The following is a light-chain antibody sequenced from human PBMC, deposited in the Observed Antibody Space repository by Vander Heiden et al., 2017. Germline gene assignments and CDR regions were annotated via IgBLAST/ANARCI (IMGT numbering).Light chain of an antibody. CDR2: DVS. CDR3: TPYATRTSWL. J-gene: IGLJ2*01. V-gene: IGLV2-14*03. CDR1: SSDVGGYNY. Sequence: HYALTEPASVSGSPGQSITISCTGTSSDVGGYNYVSWYQQHPGKAPKVMIYDVSNRPSGVSNLFSGDKSGHTTALTISQTQAEAEADYYCTPYATRTSWLFGGGTKPSIL.